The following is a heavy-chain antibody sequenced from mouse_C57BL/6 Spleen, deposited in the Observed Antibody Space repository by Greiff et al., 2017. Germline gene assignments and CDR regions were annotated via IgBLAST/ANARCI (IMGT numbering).Heavy chain of an antibody. Sequence: QVQLQQSGAELVRPGASVTLSCKASGYTFTDYDMHWVKQTPVHGLAWIGAIDPETGGTAYNQKFKGKAILTADKSSSTAYMELRSLTSEDSAVYYCTRWYYGSSWYFDVWGTGTTVTVSS. CDR3: TRWYYGSSWYFDV. V-gene: IGHV1-15*01. CDR2: IDPETGGT. D-gene: IGHD1-1*01. CDR1: GYTFTDYD. J-gene: IGHJ1*03.